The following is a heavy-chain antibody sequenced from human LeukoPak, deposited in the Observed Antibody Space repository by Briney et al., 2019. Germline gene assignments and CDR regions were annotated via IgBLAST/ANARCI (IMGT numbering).Heavy chain of an antibody. Sequence: GASVKVPFMASGYTFTGYYMHWVGQAPAQGLAWVGWINPNSGGTNYEQKFQGRVTMTRDTYISTAYMEVSRLRSDDTAVYYCARLPDSLTAFDIWGQGTMVTVSA. V-gene: IGHV1-2*02. CDR3: ARLPDSLTAFDI. D-gene: IGHD3-22*01. CDR1: GYTFTGYY. CDR2: INPNSGGT. J-gene: IGHJ3*02.